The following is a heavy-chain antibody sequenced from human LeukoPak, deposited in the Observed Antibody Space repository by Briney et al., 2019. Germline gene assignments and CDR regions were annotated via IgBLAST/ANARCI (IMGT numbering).Heavy chain of an antibody. V-gene: IGHV4-34*01. Sequence: SETLSLTCAVYGGSFSGYYWSWIRQPPGKGLEWIGEINHSGSTNYNPSLKSRVTISVDTSKNQFSLKLSSVTAADTAVCYCARGRQRKDFLFDYWGQGTLVTVSS. J-gene: IGHJ4*02. D-gene: IGHD2-15*01. CDR2: INHSGST. CDR3: ARGRQRKDFLFDY. CDR1: GGSFSGYY.